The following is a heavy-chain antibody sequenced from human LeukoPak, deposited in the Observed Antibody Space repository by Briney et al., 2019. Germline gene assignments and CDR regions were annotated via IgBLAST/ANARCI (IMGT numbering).Heavy chain of an antibody. CDR1: GGSISSSSYY. D-gene: IGHD3-22*01. CDR3: ASRTAYYYDSSGYYWGLFDY. CDR2: IYYSGST. J-gene: IGHJ4*02. V-gene: IGHV4-39*07. Sequence: PSETLSLTCTVSGGSISSSSYYWGWIRQPPGKGLEWIGSIYYSGSTYYNPSLKSRVTISVDTSKNQFSLKLSSVTAADTAVYYCASRTAYYYDSSGYYWGLFDYWGQGTLVTVSS.